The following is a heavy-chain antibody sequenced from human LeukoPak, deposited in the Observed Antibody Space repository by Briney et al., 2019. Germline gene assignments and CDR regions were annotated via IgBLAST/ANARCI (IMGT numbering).Heavy chain of an antibody. CDR2: ISAYNGNT. CDR1: GYTFTSYG. Sequence: ASVKVSCKASGYTFTSYGISWVRQAPGQGLEWMGWISAYNGNTNYAQKLQGRVTMTTDTSTSTAYMELRSLRSDDTAVYYCARGMSQRYSSSWYWYYYYYMDVWGKGTTVTISS. V-gene: IGHV1-18*01. CDR3: ARGMSQRYSSSWYWYYYYYMDV. D-gene: IGHD6-13*01. J-gene: IGHJ6*03.